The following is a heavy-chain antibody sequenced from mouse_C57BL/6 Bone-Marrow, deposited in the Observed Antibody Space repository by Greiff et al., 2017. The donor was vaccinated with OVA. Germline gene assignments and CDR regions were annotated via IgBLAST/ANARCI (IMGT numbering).Heavy chain of an antibody. J-gene: IGHJ4*01. Sequence: QVQLQQPGAELVRPGSSVKLSCKASGYTFTSYWMHWVKQRPIQGLEWIGNIDPSDSETHYNQKFKDKATLTVDKSSSTAYMQLSSLTSEDSAVYYCAREGYDSDDAMDYWGQGTSVTVSS. CDR1: GYTFTSYW. D-gene: IGHD2-4*01. CDR3: AREGYDSDDAMDY. CDR2: IDPSDSET. V-gene: IGHV1-52*01.